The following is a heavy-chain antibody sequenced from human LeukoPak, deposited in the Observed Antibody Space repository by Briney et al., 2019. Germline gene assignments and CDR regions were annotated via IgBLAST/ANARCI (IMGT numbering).Heavy chain of an antibody. D-gene: IGHD6-13*01. V-gene: IGHV4-39*01. CDR1: GGSISNSSSY. CDR2: IYYSGST. CDR3: ARRYTKIYSSSWQRLYYFDY. J-gene: IGHJ4*02. Sequence: SETLSLTCTVSGGSISNSSSYWGWIRQPPGKGLEWIGSIYYSGSTYYNPSLKSRVTISVDTSKNQFSLKLSSVTAADTAVYYCARRYTKIYSSSWQRLYYFDYWGQGTLVTVSS.